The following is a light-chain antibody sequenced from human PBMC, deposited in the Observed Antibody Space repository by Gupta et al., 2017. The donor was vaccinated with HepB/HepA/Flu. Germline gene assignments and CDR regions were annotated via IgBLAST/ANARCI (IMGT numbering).Light chain of an antibody. Sequence: WMTQSPSLVSASPGDRVTISCRVSQSISSSLAWYQKKSGRAPELLVYAASTLQSGVPLRFSGSGSGTDFTLTISGLQSEDYGTYYCQQYYSFPHTFAGGTQVEI. CDR3: QQYYSFPHT. CDR2: AAS. J-gene: IGKJ4*01. CDR1: QSISSS. V-gene: IGKV1D-8*01.